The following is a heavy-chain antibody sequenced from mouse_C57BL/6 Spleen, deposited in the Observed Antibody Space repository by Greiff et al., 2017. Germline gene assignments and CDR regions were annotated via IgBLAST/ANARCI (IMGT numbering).Heavy chain of an antibody. J-gene: IGHJ2*01. D-gene: IGHD1-1*01. Sequence: EVQLQESGPGLVKPSQSLSLSCSVTGYSFTSGYYWYLIRQFPGNQLEWMAYISYDGSNNYNPCLKNRITITRDTSMNQFYLQLKSVTTEDTATYYCARDRDSSYFDYWGQGTTLTVSS. CDR1: GYSFTSGYY. V-gene: IGHV3-6*01. CDR3: ARDRDSSYFDY. CDR2: ISYDGSN.